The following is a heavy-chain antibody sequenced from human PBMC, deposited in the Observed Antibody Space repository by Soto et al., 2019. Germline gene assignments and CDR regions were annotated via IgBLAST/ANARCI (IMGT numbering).Heavy chain of an antibody. Sequence: SETLSLTCAVSSGSISSSNWWSWVRQPPGKGLEWIGEIYHSGSTNYNPSLKSRVTISVDKSKNQFSLKLSSVTAADTAVYYCARDPSVYGSGSYFDYWGQGTLVTVSS. J-gene: IGHJ4*02. CDR3: ARDPSVYGSGSYFDY. CDR1: SGSISSSNW. CDR2: IYHSGST. V-gene: IGHV4-4*02. D-gene: IGHD3-10*01.